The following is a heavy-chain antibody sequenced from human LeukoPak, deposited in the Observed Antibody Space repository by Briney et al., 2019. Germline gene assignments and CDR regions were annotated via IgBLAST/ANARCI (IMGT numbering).Heavy chain of an antibody. CDR3: ARISTAWFDP. D-gene: IGHD2-2*01. CDR1: GYSISSGYY. Sequence: SETLSLTCTVSGYSISSGYYWGWIRQPPGKGLEWIGSIYHSGSAYYNPSLKSRVTISVDTSKNQFSLKLSSVTAADTAVYYCARISTAWFDPWGQGTLVTVSS. J-gene: IGHJ5*02. V-gene: IGHV4-38-2*02. CDR2: IYHSGSA.